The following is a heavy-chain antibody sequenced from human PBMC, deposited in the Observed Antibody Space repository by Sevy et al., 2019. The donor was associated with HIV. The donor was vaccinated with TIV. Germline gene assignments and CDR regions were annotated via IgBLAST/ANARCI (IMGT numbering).Heavy chain of an antibody. J-gene: IGHJ6*02. CDR1: GLSFTSAW. D-gene: IGHD2-8*01. V-gene: IGHV3-15*01. Sequence: GGSLRLSCAASGLSFTSAWMSWVRQAPGKGLEWVGRIKSKTDGERTDYPAPVRGRFTISRDDSNNTLYLQMNSLETEDTAVYYCTTTLSMAHYMVVWGQGTTVTVSS. CDR2: IKSKTDGERT. CDR3: TTTLSMAHYMVV.